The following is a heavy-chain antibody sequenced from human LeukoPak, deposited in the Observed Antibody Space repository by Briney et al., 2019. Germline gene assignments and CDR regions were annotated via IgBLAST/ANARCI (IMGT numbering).Heavy chain of an antibody. V-gene: IGHV1-2*02. CDR1: GYTFTGYY. J-gene: IGHJ4*02. CDR2: ISPNSGGT. Sequence: ASVKVSCKASGYTFTGYYMHWVRQAPGQGLEWMGWISPNSGGTNYAQKFQGRVTMTRDTSISTAYMELSRLRSDDTAVYYCARDALRIAVAGTMLAPTVHYWGQGTLVTVSS. CDR3: ARDALRIAVAGTMLAPTVHY. D-gene: IGHD6-19*01.